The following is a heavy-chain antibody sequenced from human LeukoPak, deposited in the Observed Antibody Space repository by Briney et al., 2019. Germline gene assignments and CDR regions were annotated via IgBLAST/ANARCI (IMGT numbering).Heavy chain of an antibody. J-gene: IGHJ4*02. CDR3: ARERYSSSTAFDF. V-gene: IGHV1-46*01. D-gene: IGHD6-6*01. Sequence: ASVKVSCKASGYTFTSYYIHWVRPAPGQGLEWMGIVNPSGGRTTYAQKFQSRVTVTRDTSTSTVYTELTSLRTEHTAVYFCARERYSSSTAFDFWGQGTLVTVSS. CDR1: GYTFTSYY. CDR2: VNPSGGRT.